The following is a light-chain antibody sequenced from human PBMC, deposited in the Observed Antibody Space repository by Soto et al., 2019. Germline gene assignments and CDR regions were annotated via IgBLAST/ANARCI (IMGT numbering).Light chain of an antibody. J-gene: IGLJ3*02. Sequence: QSVLPQPPSASGTPGQRVTISCSGSSSNIGSNTVNWYQQLPGTAPKLLIYSNNQRHSGVPDRFSGSKSGTSASLAISGLQSEDEADSYCAAWDDSLNGPVFGGGNKVTVL. CDR1: SSNIGSNT. V-gene: IGLV1-44*01. CDR3: AAWDDSLNGPV. CDR2: SNN.